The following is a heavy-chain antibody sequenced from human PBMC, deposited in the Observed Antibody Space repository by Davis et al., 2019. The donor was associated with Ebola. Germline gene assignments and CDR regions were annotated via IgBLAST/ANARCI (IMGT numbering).Heavy chain of an antibody. Sequence: GESLKISCAASGSTFSNAWMNWVRQAPGKGLEWVGRIKSKTDGGTTDYAAPVKGRFTISRDDSKNTLYLQMNSLKTEDTAVYYCTTDYPLTVTTLRTDYWGQGTLVTVSS. CDR1: GSTFSNAW. CDR3: TTDYPLTVTTLRTDY. J-gene: IGHJ4*02. D-gene: IGHD4-17*01. V-gene: IGHV3-15*07. CDR2: IKSKTDGGTT.